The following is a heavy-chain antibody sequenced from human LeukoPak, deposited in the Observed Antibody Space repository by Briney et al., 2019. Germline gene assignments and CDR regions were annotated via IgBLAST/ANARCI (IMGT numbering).Heavy chain of an antibody. CDR2: IVVGSGST. Sequence: SVKVSCKASGFTFSRSAMQWVRQARGQRLEWIGWIVVGSGSTNYAQKFQERVTITRDMSTSTAYMELSSLRSEDTAVYYCARDPDCSGGSCYEESAGHFGYWGQGTLVTVSS. D-gene: IGHD2-15*01. J-gene: IGHJ4*02. CDR1: GFTFSRSA. V-gene: IGHV1-58*02. CDR3: ARDPDCSGGSCYEESAGHFGY.